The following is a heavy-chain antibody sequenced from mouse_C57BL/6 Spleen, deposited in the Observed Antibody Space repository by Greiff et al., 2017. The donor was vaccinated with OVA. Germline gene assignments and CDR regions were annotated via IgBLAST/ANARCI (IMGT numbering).Heavy chain of an antibody. J-gene: IGHJ4*01. Sequence: EVKLQESGPGLVKPSQSLSLTCSVTGYSITSGYYWNWIRQFPGNKLEWMGYISYDGSNNYNPSLKNRISITRDTSKNQFFLKLNSVTTEDTATYYCARGRHDYEGYYAMDYWGQGTSVTVSS. CDR3: ARGRHDYEGYYAMDY. CDR2: ISYDGSN. D-gene: IGHD2-4*01. CDR1: GYSITSGYY. V-gene: IGHV3-6*01.